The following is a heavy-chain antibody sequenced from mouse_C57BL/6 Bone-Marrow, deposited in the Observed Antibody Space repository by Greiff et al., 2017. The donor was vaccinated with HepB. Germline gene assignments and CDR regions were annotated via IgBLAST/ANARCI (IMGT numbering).Heavy chain of an antibody. V-gene: IGHV1-69*01. Sequence: VQLQQPGAELVMPGASVKLSCKASGYTFTSYWMHWVKQRPGQGLEWIGEIDPSDSYTNYNQKFKGKSTLTVDKSSSTAYMQLSSLPSEDSAVYYCARGGVWSYFDYWGQGTTLTVSS. CDR2: IDPSDSYT. CDR1: GYTFTSYW. D-gene: IGHD2-10*02. J-gene: IGHJ2*01. CDR3: ARGGVWSYFDY.